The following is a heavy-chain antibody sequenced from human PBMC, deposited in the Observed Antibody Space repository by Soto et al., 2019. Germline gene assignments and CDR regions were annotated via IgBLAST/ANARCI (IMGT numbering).Heavy chain of an antibody. CDR2: IYYSGST. Sequence: SETLSLTCTVSGGSISSYYWSWIRQPPGKGLEWIGYIYYSGSTNYNPSLKSPVTISVDTSKNQFSLKLSSVTAAATAVYYCARLVAARPSDRMYYYYGMDVWGQGTTVTVSS. V-gene: IGHV4-59*01. J-gene: IGHJ6*02. CDR1: GGSISSYY. D-gene: IGHD6-6*01. CDR3: ARLVAARPSDRMYYYYGMDV.